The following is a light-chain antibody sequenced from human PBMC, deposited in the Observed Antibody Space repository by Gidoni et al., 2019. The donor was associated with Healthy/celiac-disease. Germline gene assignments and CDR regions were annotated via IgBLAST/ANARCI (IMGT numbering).Light chain of an antibody. J-gene: IGKJ4*01. V-gene: IGKV3-11*01. CDR1: QSVSSY. CDR2: DAS. Sequence: EIVLTQYPATLSLSPGERATLSCRASQSVSSYLAWYQQKPGQAPRLLIYDASNRATGIPARFSGSGSGTDFTLTISSLEPEDFAVYYCQQRSNWPLLTFXGXTKVEIK. CDR3: QQRSNWPLLT.